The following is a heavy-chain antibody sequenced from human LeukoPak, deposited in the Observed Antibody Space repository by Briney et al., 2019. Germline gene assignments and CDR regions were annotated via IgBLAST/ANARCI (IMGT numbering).Heavy chain of an antibody. J-gene: IGHJ3*02. CDR2: INPNSGGT. CDR3: ARTLPLIAAAGTRSAFDI. V-gene: IGHV1-2*02. D-gene: IGHD6-13*01. CDR1: EYTFTDHF. Sequence: ASLKVSCKASEYTFTDHFLHWVRQAPGQGLEWMGWINPNSGGTNYAQKFQGRVTMTRDTSISTAYMELSRLRSDDTAVYYCARTLPLIAAAGTRSAFDIWGQGTMVTVSS.